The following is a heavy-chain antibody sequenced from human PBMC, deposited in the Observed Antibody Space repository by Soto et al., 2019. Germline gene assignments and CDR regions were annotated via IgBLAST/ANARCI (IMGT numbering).Heavy chain of an antibody. CDR1: GFAFNNYG. Sequence: GGSLKLSCTVSGFAFNNYGINWVRQAPGKGLEWVSSISKSDYTYYSDSVKGRFTISRDNAKNSVSLQMNTLRVEDTAVYYCAREDSIIIPAVSDFWGQGTLVTVSS. D-gene: IGHD2-2*01. CDR2: ISKSDYT. CDR3: AREDSIIIPAVSDF. J-gene: IGHJ4*02. V-gene: IGHV3-21*01.